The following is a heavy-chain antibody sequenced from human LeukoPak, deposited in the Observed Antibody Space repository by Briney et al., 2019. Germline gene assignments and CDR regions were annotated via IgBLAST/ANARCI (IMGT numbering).Heavy chain of an antibody. J-gene: IGHJ6*02. CDR2: ITGSGGNT. Sequence: GGSLRLSCAASGLTFSSYSMSWVRQAPGMGLEWVSVITGSGGNTYYADSVKGRFTISKDNSKNTVYLQMSSLRVDDTAVYYCAKAASSSWPSYYYGMDVWGQGTTVTVSS. V-gene: IGHV3-23*01. D-gene: IGHD6-13*01. CDR3: AKAASSSWPSYYYGMDV. CDR1: GLTFSSYS.